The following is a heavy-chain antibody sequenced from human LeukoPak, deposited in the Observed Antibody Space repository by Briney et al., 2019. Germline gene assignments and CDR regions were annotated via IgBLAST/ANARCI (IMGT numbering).Heavy chain of an antibody. D-gene: IGHD3-22*01. CDR1: GFTFSSYW. V-gene: IGHV3-7*01. Sequence: GGSLRLSCAASGFTFSSYWMSWVRQAPGKGPEWVANIKQDGSEKYYVDSVKGRFTISRDNAKNSLYLQMNSLRAEDTAVYYCARGSTMIVLPNLDLLPFDYWGQGTLVTVSS. CDR3: ARGSTMIVLPNLDLLPFDY. CDR2: IKQDGSEK. J-gene: IGHJ4*02.